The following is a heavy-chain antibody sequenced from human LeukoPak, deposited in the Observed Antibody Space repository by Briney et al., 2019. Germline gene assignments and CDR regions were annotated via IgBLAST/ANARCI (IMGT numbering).Heavy chain of an antibody. D-gene: IGHD3-16*01. CDR2: IYYSGTT. CDR1: GASISSYY. J-gene: IGHJ4*02. V-gene: IGHV4-59*01. CDR3: AKGRASHEY. Sequence: SETLSLTCTVSGASISSYYWSWVRQPPGKGLEWVGSIYYSGTTNYNPSLKSRVTISIDTSKNQFSLELTSVTAADTAVFYCAKGRASHEYWGQGILVTVSS.